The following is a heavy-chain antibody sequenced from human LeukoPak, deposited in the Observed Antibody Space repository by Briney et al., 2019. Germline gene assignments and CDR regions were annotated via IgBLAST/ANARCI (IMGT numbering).Heavy chain of an antibody. J-gene: IGHJ5*02. Sequence: SETLSPTCAVYGGSFSGYYWGWIRQPPGKGLEWIGEINHSGSTNYNPSLKSRVTISVDTSKNQFSLKLSSVTAADTAVYYCARATSYGSGSYYNTGYWFDPWGQGTLVTVSS. CDR3: ARATSYGSGSYYNTGYWFDP. D-gene: IGHD3-10*01. CDR1: GGSFSGYY. V-gene: IGHV4-34*01. CDR2: INHSGST.